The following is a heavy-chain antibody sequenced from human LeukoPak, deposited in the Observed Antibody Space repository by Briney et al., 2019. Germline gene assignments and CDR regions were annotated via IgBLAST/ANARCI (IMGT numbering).Heavy chain of an antibody. CDR2: ISGSGGST. CDR1: GSTFSSYA. Sequence: GGSLRLSCAASGSTFSSYAMSWVRQAPGKGLEWVSAISGSGGSTYYADSVKGRFTISRDNSKNTLYLQMNSLRAEDTAVYYCAKASYSSSRFDYWGQGTLVTVSS. CDR3: AKASYSSSRFDY. V-gene: IGHV3-23*01. J-gene: IGHJ4*02. D-gene: IGHD6-6*01.